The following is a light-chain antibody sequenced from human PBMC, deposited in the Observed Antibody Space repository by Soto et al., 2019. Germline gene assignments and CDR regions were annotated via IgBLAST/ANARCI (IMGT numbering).Light chain of an antibody. CDR3: QQRNVWPPVT. J-gene: IGKJ5*01. Sequence: PGERVTLSCRASQSVRNYSACYQQRPGQATRLVIYDACTRATGIPVRFRGGGSGTDFTLTISSLQPEDSAVYYCQQRNVWPPVTFGQGTRLEIK. CDR1: QSVRNY. V-gene: IGKV3-11*01. CDR2: DAC.